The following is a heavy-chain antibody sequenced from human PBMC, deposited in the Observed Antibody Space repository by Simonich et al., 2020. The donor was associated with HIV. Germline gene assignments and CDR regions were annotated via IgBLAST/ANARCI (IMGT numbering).Heavy chain of an antibody. D-gene: IGHD1-26*01. CDR1: GFTFDSYG. Sequence: QVQLVESGGGVVQPGRSLRLSCAASGFTFDSYGMHWVRQAKGKEIQWGEGIRYDENNKDYADSVKGRFTISSDNSKNTLSLQMNSLRAEDTAFYYCARGGWELYGGAFDIWGQGTMVTVSS. CDR3: ARGGWELYGGAFDI. J-gene: IGHJ3*02. CDR2: IRYDENNK. V-gene: IGHV3-33*04.